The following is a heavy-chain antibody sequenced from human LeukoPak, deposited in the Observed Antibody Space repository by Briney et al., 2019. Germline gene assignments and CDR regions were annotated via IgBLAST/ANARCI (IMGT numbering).Heavy chain of an antibody. CDR1: GFTFSSSW. Sequence: GGSLRLSCVASGFTFSSSWMSWVRQAPGKGLEWVANIKQDGSEKSYVESVRGRFTISRDNAKNSLYLQLNRLRAEDTALYYCARDNPPDYWGQGTLVTVSS. J-gene: IGHJ4*02. CDR2: IKQDGSEK. V-gene: IGHV3-7*03. CDR3: ARDNPPDY.